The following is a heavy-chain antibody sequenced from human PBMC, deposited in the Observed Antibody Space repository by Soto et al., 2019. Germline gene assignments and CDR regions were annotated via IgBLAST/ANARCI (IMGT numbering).Heavy chain of an antibody. J-gene: IGHJ3*02. D-gene: IGHD3-10*02. V-gene: IGHV1-2*02. CDR3: ATLYYDVDNPEAFDI. Sequence: ASGQVSGQASGYTFPDYYMHWVRQAPGQGLEWMGWINPDSGGTNYAQKFQGRVTMTRDTSISTGYLQLSRLRSDDTAVYYCATLYYDVDNPEAFDIWGQGTTVTVSS. CDR1: GYTFPDYY. CDR2: INPDSGGT.